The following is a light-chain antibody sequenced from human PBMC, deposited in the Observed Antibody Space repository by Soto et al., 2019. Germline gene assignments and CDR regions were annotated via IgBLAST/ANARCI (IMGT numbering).Light chain of an antibody. CDR3: SSFTSSVTHV. J-gene: IGLJ1*01. CDR2: EVS. V-gene: IGLV2-14*01. Sequence: QSVLTQSASVSGSPGQSITISCTGTNSDIGAYNEVSWYQQHPNKAPKLILYEVSNRPSGVSDRFSGSKSGNTASLTISVLQAEDEGNYYCSSFTSSVTHVFGSGTKVTVL. CDR1: NSDIGAYNE.